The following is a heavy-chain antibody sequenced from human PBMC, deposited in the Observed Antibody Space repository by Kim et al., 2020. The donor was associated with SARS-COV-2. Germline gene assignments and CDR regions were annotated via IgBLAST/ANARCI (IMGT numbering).Heavy chain of an antibody. CDR1: GFTFSSYS. D-gene: IGHD5-12*01. Sequence: GGSLRLSCAASGFTFSSYSMNWVRQAPGKGLEWVSSISSSSSYIYYADSVKGRFTISRDNAKNSLYLQMNSLRAEDTAVYYCARAESGTRSGYPDYWGQGTLVTVSS. CDR2: ISSSSSYI. J-gene: IGHJ4*02. V-gene: IGHV3-21*01. CDR3: ARAESGTRSGYPDY.